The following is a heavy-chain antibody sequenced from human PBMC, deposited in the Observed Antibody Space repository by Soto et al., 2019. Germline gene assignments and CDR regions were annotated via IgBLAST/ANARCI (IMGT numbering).Heavy chain of an antibody. J-gene: IGHJ4*02. CDR3: ASASSGWFRFDY. CDR1: GGTFSSYA. Sequence: SVKVSCRASGGTFSSYAISWVRQAPGQGLEWMGGIIPIFGTANYAQKFQGRVTITADEYTSTAYVELSSLRSEDTAVYYCASASSGWFRFDYLGQGTLVTVSS. CDR2: IIPIFGTA. D-gene: IGHD6-19*01. V-gene: IGHV1-69*13.